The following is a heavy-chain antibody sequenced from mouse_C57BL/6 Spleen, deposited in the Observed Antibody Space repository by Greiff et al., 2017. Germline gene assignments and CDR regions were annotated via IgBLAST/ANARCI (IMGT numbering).Heavy chain of an antibody. Sequence: VQLQQSGPELVKPGASVKIPCKASGYTFTDYNMDWVKQSHGKSLEWIGDINPNNGGTIYNQKFKGKATLTVDKSSSTAYMELRSLTSEDTAVYYCARNSIYYDYGLDYWGQGTTLTVSS. CDR3: ARNSIYYDYGLDY. V-gene: IGHV1-18*01. D-gene: IGHD2-4*01. J-gene: IGHJ2*01. CDR2: INPNNGGT. CDR1: GYTFTDYN.